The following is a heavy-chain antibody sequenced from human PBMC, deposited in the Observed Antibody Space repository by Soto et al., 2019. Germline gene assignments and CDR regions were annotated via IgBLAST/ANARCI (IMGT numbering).Heavy chain of an antibody. Sequence: SETLSLTCTVSGGSTSSDNYWSWIRQPPGKGLEWIGHIYYSGNTDYNPSLKSRLAISIDTSKNQFSLKLSSVTAADTAVYFCAREGGESSDGLYYFDSWGQGSLVTVSS. V-gene: IGHV4-30-4*01. D-gene: IGHD3-16*01. CDR2: IYYSGNT. J-gene: IGHJ4*02. CDR3: AREGGESSDGLYYFDS. CDR1: GGSTSSDNY.